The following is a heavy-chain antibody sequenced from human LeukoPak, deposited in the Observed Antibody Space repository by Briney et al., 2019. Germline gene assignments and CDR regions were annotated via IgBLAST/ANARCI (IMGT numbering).Heavy chain of an antibody. Sequence: ASVKVSCKASGYTFAAYGISWVRQAPGQGLEWMGWISTYNGNTNYAQSLQGRVIMTTDTSASTAYMELRSLRSDDTAVYYCARGVAVTDEYYFDYWGQGTLVTVSS. V-gene: IGHV1-18*01. CDR1: GYTFAAYG. D-gene: IGHD2-21*02. J-gene: IGHJ4*02. CDR2: ISTYNGNT. CDR3: ARGVAVTDEYYFDY.